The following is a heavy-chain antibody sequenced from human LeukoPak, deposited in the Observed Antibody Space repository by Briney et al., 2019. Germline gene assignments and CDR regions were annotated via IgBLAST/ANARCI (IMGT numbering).Heavy chain of an antibody. CDR3: ASYCSSTRCYRGGAFDI. V-gene: IGHV3-53*01. J-gene: IGHJ3*02. D-gene: IGHD2-2*01. Sequence: GGSLRLSCAASGFTVSSNYMSWVRQAPGKGLEWVSVIYSGGSTYYADSVKGRFTISRDNSKNTLYLQMNSLRAEDTAVYYCASYCSSTRCYRGGAFDIWGQGTMVTVSS. CDR2: IYSGGST. CDR1: GFTVSSNY.